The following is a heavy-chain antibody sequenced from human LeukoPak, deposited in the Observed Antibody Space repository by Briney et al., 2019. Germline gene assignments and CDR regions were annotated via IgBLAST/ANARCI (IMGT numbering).Heavy chain of an antibody. CDR3: ARGTYYYDRPLDY. CDR2: IYHTGHT. Sequence: PSETLSLTCTVSGGSISGNYWSWIRQPPGEGLEWLGYIYHTGHTHYNPSLKSRVTISVDTSKNQFSLKLSSVTAADAAVYYCARGTYYYDRPLDYWGQGTLVTVSS. D-gene: IGHD3-22*01. J-gene: IGHJ4*02. CDR1: GGSISGNY. V-gene: IGHV4-59*01.